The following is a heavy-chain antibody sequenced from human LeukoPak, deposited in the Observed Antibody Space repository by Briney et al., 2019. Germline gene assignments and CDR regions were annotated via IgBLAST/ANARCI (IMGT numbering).Heavy chain of an antibody. CDR1: GYTFTSYD. J-gene: IGHJ6*02. CDR3: ANYFWDSGQHGMDV. CDR2: MNPNSGNT. V-gene: IGHV1-8*01. Sequence: ASVKVSCKASGYTFTSYDINWVRQATGQGLEWMGWMNPNSGNTGYAQKFQGRVTMTRNTSISTAYMELSSLRSEDTAVYYCANYFWDSGQHGMDVWGQGTTVTVSS. D-gene: IGHD3-16*01.